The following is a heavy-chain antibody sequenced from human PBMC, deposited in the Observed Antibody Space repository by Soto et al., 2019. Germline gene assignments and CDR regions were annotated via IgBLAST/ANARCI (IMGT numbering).Heavy chain of an antibody. J-gene: IGHJ6*02. Sequence: QVQLVQSGAEVKKPGSSVKVSCKASGGTFSSYAISWVRQAPGQGLEWMGGIIPIFGTANYAQKFQGRVTITADKSTSTAYMELSRLRSEDTVVYYCASTIFGVVLHYYYGMDVWGQGTTVTVSS. CDR1: GGTFSSYA. CDR3: ASTIFGVVLHYYYGMDV. D-gene: IGHD3-3*01. CDR2: IIPIFGTA. V-gene: IGHV1-69*06.